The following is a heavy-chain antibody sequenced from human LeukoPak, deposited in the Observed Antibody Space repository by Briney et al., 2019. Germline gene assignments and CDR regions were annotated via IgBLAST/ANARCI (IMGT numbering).Heavy chain of an antibody. CDR1: GYSFTSHY. CDR3: ARDNSVGDIAWWFDP. Sequence: WASVTVSCKASGYSFTSHYMHWVRQAPGQGLEWMGLINPSGSSTLYAQKFQGRVTMTRDMSTTTDYMELSSLRSEDTAVYYCARDNSVGDIAWWFDPWGQGTLVTVSS. J-gene: IGHJ5*02. D-gene: IGHD3-16*02. V-gene: IGHV1-46*01. CDR2: INPSGSST.